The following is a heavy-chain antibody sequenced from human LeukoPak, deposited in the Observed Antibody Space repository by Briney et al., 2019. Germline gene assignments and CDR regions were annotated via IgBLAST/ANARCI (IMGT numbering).Heavy chain of an antibody. D-gene: IGHD5-18*01. CDR3: ARGGGHGTAMVF. V-gene: IGHV3-66*01. J-gene: IGHJ4*02. CDR2: IYSGGTT. Sequence: GGSLRLSCAASGLTVSSNYMTWVRQAQGKGLEWVSIIYSGGTTHYADSVKGRFTISRDNAKNSLSLQMNSLRAEDTAVYYCARGGGHGTAMVFWGQGTLVTVSS. CDR1: GLTVSSNY.